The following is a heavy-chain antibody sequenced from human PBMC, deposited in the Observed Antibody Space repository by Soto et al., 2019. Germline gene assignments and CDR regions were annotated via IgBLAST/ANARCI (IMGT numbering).Heavy chain of an antibody. CDR2: INHSGST. CDR1: GGSFSGYY. D-gene: IGHD2-2*01. CDR3: ASAGYCSSTSCPNGNWFDP. J-gene: IGHJ5*02. Sequence: SETLSLTCAVYGGSFSGYYWSWIRQPPGKGLEWIGEINHSGSTNYDPSLKSRVTISVDTSKNQFSLKLTSVTAADTAVYYCASAGYCSSTSCPNGNWFDPWGQGTLVTVSS. V-gene: IGHV4-34*01.